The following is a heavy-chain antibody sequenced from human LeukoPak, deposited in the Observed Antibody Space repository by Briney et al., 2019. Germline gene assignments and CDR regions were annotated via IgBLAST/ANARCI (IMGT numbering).Heavy chain of an antibody. CDR3: AKPRGENDYGVRLGGFDY. J-gene: IGHJ4*02. V-gene: IGHV3-30-3*02. D-gene: IGHD4-17*01. Sequence: QAGGSLRLSCAASGFTFSSYAMHWVRQAPGKGLEWVAVISYDGSNKYYADSVKGRFTTSRDNSKNTLYLQMNSLRAEDTAVYYCAKPRGENDYGVRLGGFDYWGQGTLVTVSS. CDR2: ISYDGSNK. CDR1: GFTFSSYA.